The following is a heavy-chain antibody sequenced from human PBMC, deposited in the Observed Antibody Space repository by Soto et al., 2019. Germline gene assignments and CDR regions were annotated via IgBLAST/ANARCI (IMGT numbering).Heavy chain of an antibody. V-gene: IGHV3-74*01. CDR2: INSDGSST. J-gene: IGHJ4*02. Sequence: EVQLVESGGGLVQPGGSLRLSCAASGFTFSSYWMHWVRQVPGKGLVWVSRINSDGSSTSYADFVKGRFTISRDNAKNTLYLQMNSLRAEDTALYYCSRDTCGADDYWGQGTLVTVSS. D-gene: IGHD1-26*01. CDR3: SRDTCGADDY. CDR1: GFTFSSYW.